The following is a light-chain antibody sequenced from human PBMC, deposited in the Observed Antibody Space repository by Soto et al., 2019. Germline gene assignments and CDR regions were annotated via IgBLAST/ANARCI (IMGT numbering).Light chain of an antibody. CDR2: GAS. CDR3: QQCNNWPLT. Sequence: EIVMTQSPATLSVSPGERATLSCRASQSVSSNLAWYQQKPGQAPRLLIYGASTRATGIPARFSGSGSGTDLTLTISSLQSEDFAVYYCQQCNNWPLTFGGGTKVDIK. CDR1: QSVSSN. J-gene: IGKJ4*01. V-gene: IGKV3-15*01.